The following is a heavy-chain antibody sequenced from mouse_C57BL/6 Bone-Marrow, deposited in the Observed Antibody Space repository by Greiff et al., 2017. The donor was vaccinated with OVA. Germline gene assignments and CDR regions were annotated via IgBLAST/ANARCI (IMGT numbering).Heavy chain of an antibody. Sequence: EVQLQQPGAELVRPGASVKLSCTASGFNIKGDYMPWVKQRPEQGLEWIGWIDPGNGYTEYASKFQGQATITVDTSSNPAYLQLSSLTSEDTAIYSYTDDSCYFDYWGKGTTLTVSS. CDR3: TDDSCYFDY. J-gene: IGHJ2*01. CDR1: GFNIKGDY. V-gene: IGHV14-4*01. CDR2: IDPGNGYT. D-gene: IGHD2-3*01.